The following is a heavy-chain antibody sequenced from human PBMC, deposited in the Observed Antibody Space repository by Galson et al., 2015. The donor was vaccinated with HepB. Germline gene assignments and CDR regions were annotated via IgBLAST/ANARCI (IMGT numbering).Heavy chain of an antibody. D-gene: IGHD3-10*01. CDR2: INPNSGGT. V-gene: IGHV1-2*04. CDR1: GYTFTGYH. Sequence: SVKVSCKASGYTFTGYHMHWVRQAPGQGLEWMGWINPNSGGTNYAQKFQGWVTMTRDTSISTAYMELSRLRSDDTAVYYCARGVRTMVRGVIPTSLGYWGQGTLVTVSS. J-gene: IGHJ4*02. CDR3: ARGVRTMVRGVIPTSLGY.